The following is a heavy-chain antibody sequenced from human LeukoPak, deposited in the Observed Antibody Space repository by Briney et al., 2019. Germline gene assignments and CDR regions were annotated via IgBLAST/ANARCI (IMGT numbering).Heavy chain of an antibody. CDR2: IDAKSGGT. CDR3: ARWRGYSSGWSGPFDD. CDR1: GYTFTGHY. V-gene: IGHV1-2*02. D-gene: IGHD6-13*01. J-gene: IGHJ4*02. Sequence: ASVKVSCKASGYTFTGHYMHWVRQAPGQGLEWMGWIDAKSGGTKYAQRFQGRDTMTRDTSINTGYMELSSLTSDDTAVYYCARWRGYSSGWSGPFDDWGQGTLVTVSS.